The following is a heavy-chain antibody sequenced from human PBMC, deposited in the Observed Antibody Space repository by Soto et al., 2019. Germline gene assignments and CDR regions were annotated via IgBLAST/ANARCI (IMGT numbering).Heavy chain of an antibody. J-gene: IGHJ4*02. V-gene: IGHV3-21*01. CDR1: GLTFSTYS. CDR3: ARDVYYYDSSAYWAY. D-gene: IGHD3-22*01. CDR2: ITGSSSYI. Sequence: PGGSLSLSCAASGLTFSTYSMNWVRQAPGKGLEWVSSITGSSSYIYYADSVKGRFTISRDNAKNSLYLQMNSLRAEDTAVYYCARDVYYYDSSAYWAYWGQGTLVTVSS.